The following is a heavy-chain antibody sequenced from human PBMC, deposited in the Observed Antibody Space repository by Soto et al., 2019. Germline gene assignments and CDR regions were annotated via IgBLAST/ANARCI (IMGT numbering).Heavy chain of an antibody. D-gene: IGHD2-8*02. J-gene: IGHJ4*02. CDR3: ARDKITGLFDY. CDR1: GGSISSGGYS. CDR2: IYHSGST. Sequence: PSETLSLTCTVSGGSISSGGYSWNWIRQAPGKGLEWIGYIYHSGSTIYNPSLKSRVTISVDTSKNQFSLKLTSVTAADTAVYYCARDKITGLFDYWGQGTLVTSPQ. V-gene: IGHV4-30-2*01.